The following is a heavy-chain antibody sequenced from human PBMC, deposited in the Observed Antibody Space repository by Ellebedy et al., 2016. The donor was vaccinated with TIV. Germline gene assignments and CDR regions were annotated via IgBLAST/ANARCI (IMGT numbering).Heavy chain of an antibody. V-gene: IGHV7-4-1*02. Sequence: AASVKVPCKASGYTFASYGVNWVRQAPGQGLEWMGWSNTNSGNPTYAQAFTGRIVFSLDTSVSTAYLQISSLRAEDSAVYYCARTGIWGNAFDIWGQGTMVTVSS. CDR2: SNTNSGNP. CDR3: ARTGIWGNAFDI. J-gene: IGHJ3*02. D-gene: IGHD7-27*01. CDR1: GYTFASYG.